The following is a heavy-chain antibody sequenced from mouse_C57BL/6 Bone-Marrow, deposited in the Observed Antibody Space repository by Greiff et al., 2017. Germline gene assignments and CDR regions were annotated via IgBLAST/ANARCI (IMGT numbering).Heavy chain of an antibody. V-gene: IGHV1-52*01. CDR1: GYTFTSYW. CDR3: AFITTPYWYFDV. J-gene: IGHJ1*03. CDR2: IDPSDSET. Sequence: QVQLQQPGAELVRPGSSVKLSCKASGYTFTSYWMHWVKQRPIQGLEWIGNIDPSDSETHYNQKFKDKATLTVDKSSSTAYMQISSLTSADSAVYYCAFITTPYWYFDVWGTGTTVTVSS. D-gene: IGHD1-1*01.